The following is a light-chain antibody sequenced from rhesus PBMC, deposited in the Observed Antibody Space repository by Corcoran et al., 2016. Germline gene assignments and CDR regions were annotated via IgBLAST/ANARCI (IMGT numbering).Light chain of an antibody. CDR3: LQYSSDPWT. CDR2: TTT. CDR1: QGICTS. J-gene: IGKJ1*01. Sequence: DIQMTQSPSSLSASVGDRVTITCRASQGICTSLNWYQQKPGKVPKRLIYTTTSLEGGVPSRFSGSGYGTEFTLTISSLQPEEFATYYCLQYSSDPWTFGQGTKVDIK. V-gene: IGKV1-43*02.